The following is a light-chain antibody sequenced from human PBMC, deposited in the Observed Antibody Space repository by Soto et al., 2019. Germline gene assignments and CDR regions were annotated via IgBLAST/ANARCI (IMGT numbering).Light chain of an antibody. CDR3: SSYSISTAYL. CDR2: EVS. CDR1: ISDVGGYDY. Sequence: QCLRTQPAYVSGSRGQSITISCTGTISDVGGYDYVSWYQLHPGKAPKLMVFEVSNRPSGVSYRFSGSKSGNTASLTISGLQAEDEADYFRSSYSISTAYLFGTGTKVTVL. V-gene: IGLV2-14*01. J-gene: IGLJ1*01.